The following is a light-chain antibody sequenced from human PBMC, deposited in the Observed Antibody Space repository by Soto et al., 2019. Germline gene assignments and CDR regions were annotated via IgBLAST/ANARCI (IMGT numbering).Light chain of an antibody. CDR1: QSVSSSY. CDR2: GAS. V-gene: IGKV3-20*01. CDR3: QQYGSSGT. Sequence: EIVLTQSPGTLSSSPWERATLSCRASQSVSSSYVAWYQQKPGQAPRLLIYGASSKATGIPDRFSGSGSGTDFTLTISRLEPEDFAVYYCQQYGSSGTFGQGTKVDIK. J-gene: IGKJ1*01.